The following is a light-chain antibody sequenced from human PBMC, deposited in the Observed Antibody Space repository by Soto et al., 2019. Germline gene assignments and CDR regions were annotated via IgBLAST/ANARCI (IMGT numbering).Light chain of an antibody. V-gene: IGKV3-20*01. CDR1: QSVNSNL. J-gene: IGKJ2*01. CDR3: HQYVSSPLT. Sequence: EIVLTQSPGTLSLSPGEGATVSCRASQSVNSNLLAWFQQKPGQAPRLLIHDASRRATGIPDRFSDSGSGTDFTLSISRLEPEDFAVYYCHQYVSSPLTFGQGTKLEIK. CDR2: DAS.